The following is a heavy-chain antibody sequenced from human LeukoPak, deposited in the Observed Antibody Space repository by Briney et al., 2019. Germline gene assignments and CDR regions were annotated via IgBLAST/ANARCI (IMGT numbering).Heavy chain of an antibody. Sequence: PGGSLRLSCAASGFTFTYYAMSWVRQAPGKGLEWVSGISGSGGSTDYADSVKGRFTISRDKPENTLYLQVNSLRAEDTAVYYCASSSWPKPSNYYGMDVWGQGTTVTVSS. J-gene: IGHJ6*02. CDR2: ISGSGGST. D-gene: IGHD6-13*01. CDR3: ASSSWPKPSNYYGMDV. V-gene: IGHV3-23*01. CDR1: GFTFTYYA.